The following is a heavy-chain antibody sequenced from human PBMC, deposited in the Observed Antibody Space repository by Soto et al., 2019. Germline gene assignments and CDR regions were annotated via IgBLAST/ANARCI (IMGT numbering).Heavy chain of an antibody. CDR1: EYSFASYW. Sequence: PGESLKISCKGSEYSFASYWIAWVRQRPGKGLEWMGRIFPSDSDTRYSPSFEGQVTISADKSTSTAFLQWSSLKASDTAKYYCARRPEGQQREDFDHWGQETLVTVSS. V-gene: IGHV5-51*01. D-gene: IGHD5-18*01. J-gene: IGHJ4*02. CDR2: IFPSDSDT. CDR3: ARRPEGQQREDFDH.